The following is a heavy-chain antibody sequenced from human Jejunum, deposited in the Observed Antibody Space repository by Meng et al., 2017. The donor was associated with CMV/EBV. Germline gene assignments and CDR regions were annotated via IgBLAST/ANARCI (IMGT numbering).Heavy chain of an antibody. V-gene: IGHV4-4*01. Sequence: AVSGDSISIHYYWSWVRQPPGKGLEWIGKISHSGTTKYTPSLKSRVTISMDRTNNHFSLRVTSVTAADTGVYFCARSSGYWSLDYWGQGTLVTVSS. D-gene: IGHD2-8*02. J-gene: IGHJ4*02. CDR1: GDSISIHYY. CDR3: ARSSGYWSLDY. CDR2: ISHSGTT.